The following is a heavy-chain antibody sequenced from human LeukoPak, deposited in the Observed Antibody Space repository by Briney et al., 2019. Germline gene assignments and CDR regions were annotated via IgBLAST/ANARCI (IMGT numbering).Heavy chain of an antibody. J-gene: IGHJ4*02. CDR2: IKQDESEK. Sequence: GGSLRLSCVASGFTFSNYWTSWVRQAPGKGLEWVANIKQDESEKDYVDSVKGRFTISRDNAKNSLYLQMSSLRAEDTAVYYCATYSGAHHKTFDDWGQGTLVTVSS. CDR3: ATYSGAHHKTFDD. V-gene: IGHV3-7*03. D-gene: IGHD1-26*01. CDR1: GFTFSNYW.